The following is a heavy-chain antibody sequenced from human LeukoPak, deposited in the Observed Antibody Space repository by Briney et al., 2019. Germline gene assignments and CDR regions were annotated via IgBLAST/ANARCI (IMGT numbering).Heavy chain of an antibody. V-gene: IGHV1-2*02. CDR2: INPNSGGT. CDR1: GYTFTGYY. D-gene: IGHD3-3*01. CDR3: ARGGRTGTIFGVVTFDY. Sequence: SXXVSCKASGYTFTGYYMDWVRQAPGQGLEWMGWINPNSGGTNYAQKFQGRVTITRDTAISTDYMEMRRLRSDATAVYYCARGGRTGTIFGVVTFDYWGQGTLVTVSS. J-gene: IGHJ4*02.